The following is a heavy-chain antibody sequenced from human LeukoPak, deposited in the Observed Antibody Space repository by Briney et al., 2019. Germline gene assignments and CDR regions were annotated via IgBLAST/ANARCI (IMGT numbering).Heavy chain of an antibody. V-gene: IGHV3-74*01. Sequence: GGSLRLSCAASGFTFSSYEMNWVRQAPGKGLVWVSRINSDGSSTSYADSVKGRFTISRDNTKNSLYLQMNSLRAEDTAVYYCARDYTGGWNDYWGQGTLVIVSS. CDR1: GFTFSSYE. CDR3: ARDYTGGWNDY. J-gene: IGHJ4*02. CDR2: INSDGSST. D-gene: IGHD7-27*01.